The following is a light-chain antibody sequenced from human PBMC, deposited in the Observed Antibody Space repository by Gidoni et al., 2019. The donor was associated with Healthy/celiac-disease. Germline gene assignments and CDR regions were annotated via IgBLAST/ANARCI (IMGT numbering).Light chain of an antibody. V-gene: IGKV3D-20*01. CDR3: QQYGSSMYT. CDR1: QRVSSSY. CDR2: DAS. Sequence: EIVLTQSPATLSLSPGARATLSCGASQRVSSSYLAWYQQKPGLAPRLLIYDASSRGTGIPDRFSGSGSGTDFTLTISRLEPEDFAVYYCQQYGSSMYTFGQGTKLEIK. J-gene: IGKJ2*01.